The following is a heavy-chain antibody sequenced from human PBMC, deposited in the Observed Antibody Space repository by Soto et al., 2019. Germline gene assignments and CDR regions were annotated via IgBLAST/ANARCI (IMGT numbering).Heavy chain of an antibody. CDR2: ISGSGGST. Sequence: GGSLTLSCAGSGFTFSSYAMSWVRQAPGKGLEWVSAISGSGGSTYYADSVKGRFTISRDNSKNTLYLQMNSLRVEDTAVYYCQKSGACYGSCWFPRGMDVWGEGT. CDR3: QKSGACYGSCWFPRGMDV. V-gene: IGHV3-23*01. J-gene: IGHJ6*02. D-gene: IGHD2-15*01. CDR1: GFTFSSYA.